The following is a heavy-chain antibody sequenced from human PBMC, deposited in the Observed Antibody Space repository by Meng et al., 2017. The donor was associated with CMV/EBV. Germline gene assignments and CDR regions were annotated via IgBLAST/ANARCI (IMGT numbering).Heavy chain of an antibody. J-gene: IGHJ5*02. CDR2: ISAYNGNT. Sequence: QVRLLQLVAECKKLGASVKVSCKASGYNCTSYGISWVRQAPGKGLEWMGWISAYNGNTNYAQKLQGRVTMTTDTSTSTAYMELRSLRSDDTAVYYCARNYYGSGSWFDPWGQGTLVTVSS. V-gene: IGHV1-18*01. D-gene: IGHD3-10*01. CDR3: ARNYYGSGSWFDP. CDR1: GYNCTSYG.